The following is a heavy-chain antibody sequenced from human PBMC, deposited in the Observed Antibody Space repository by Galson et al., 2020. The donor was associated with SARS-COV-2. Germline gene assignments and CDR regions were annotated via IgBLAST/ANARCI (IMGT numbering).Heavy chain of an antibody. CDR3: ARGHRGVVPSPSLGLGPFYSYYYMDV. CDR2: INVSGST. Sequence: SETLSLTCAVYGGSFSGYSWTWIRQAPGKGLEWIGEINVSGSTTYSPSLKSRVTISVDTSKNQFSLTVRSLTAADTAFYYCARGHRGVVPSPSLGLGPFYSYYYMDVWGKGTAVTVSS. CDR1: GGSFSGYS. D-gene: IGHD3-10*01. J-gene: IGHJ6*03. V-gene: IGHV4-34*01.